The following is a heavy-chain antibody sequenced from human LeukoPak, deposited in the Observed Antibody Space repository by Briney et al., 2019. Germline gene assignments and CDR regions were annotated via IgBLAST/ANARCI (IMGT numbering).Heavy chain of an antibody. J-gene: IGHJ2*01. CDR3: TRRAARWQFDL. D-gene: IGHD5-24*01. CDR1: GFNFDDYA. CDR2: INWKTGNG. V-gene: IGHV3-9*01. Sequence: PGRSLRLSCAVSGFNFDDYAMHWVRQAPGRGLEWVSGINWKTGNGIYADSVKGRFTISRDNAKNSLYLQMSSLRAEDTALYYCTRRAARWQFDLWVRGTLLTVSS.